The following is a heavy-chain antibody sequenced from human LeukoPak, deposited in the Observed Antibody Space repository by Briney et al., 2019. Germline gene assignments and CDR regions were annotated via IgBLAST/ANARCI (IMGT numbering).Heavy chain of an antibody. V-gene: IGHV1-8*03. CDR1: GYTFTRYD. D-gene: IGHD3-10*01. J-gene: IGHJ4*02. CDR3: ATLGHNYYGITFDY. Sequence: ASVKVSCKASGYTFTRYDINWVRQATGQGLEWMGWINTKSGMTGHAQKFQGRITITKDTSISTVYMELSSLRSEDTAVYYCATLGHNYYGITFDYWGQGTLVTVSS. CDR2: INTKSGMT.